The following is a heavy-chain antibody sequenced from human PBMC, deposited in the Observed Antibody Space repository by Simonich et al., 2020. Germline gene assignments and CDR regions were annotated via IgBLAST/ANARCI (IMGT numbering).Heavy chain of an antibody. V-gene: IGHV1-2*02. CDR2: INPNRGST. Sequence: QVQLVQSGAEVKKPGASVKVSCKASGNTFTGYYMHWVRQAPGQGLEWMGWINPNRGSTNYAQKIQGRVTMTRDTSISTAYMEQGRLRSDDTAVYYCASSKLATIDYWGQGTLVTVSS. D-gene: IGHD5-12*01. CDR1: GNTFTGYY. J-gene: IGHJ4*02. CDR3: ASSKLATIDY.